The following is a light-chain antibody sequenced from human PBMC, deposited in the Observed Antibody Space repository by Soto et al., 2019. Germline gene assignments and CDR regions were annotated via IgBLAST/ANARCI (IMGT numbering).Light chain of an antibody. CDR1: SANIGSNT. CDR3: AAWDGSLNALV. CDR2: SNT. Sequence: QSVLTQPPSASGTPGQTFTISCSGSSANIGSNTVNWYQQLPGTAPKVLIYSNTQRPSGVPARFSGAKSGTSASLANSGLQSEDEADYYCAAWDGSLNALVFGGGTKLTVL. J-gene: IGLJ2*01. V-gene: IGLV1-44*01.